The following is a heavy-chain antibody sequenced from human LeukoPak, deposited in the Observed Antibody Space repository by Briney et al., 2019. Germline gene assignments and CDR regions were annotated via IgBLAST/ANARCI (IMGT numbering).Heavy chain of an antibody. CDR1: GGSFSGYY. V-gene: IGHV4-34*01. CDR3: ARAVYGYDSSGYDPPPHYGMDV. CDR2: INHSGST. J-gene: IGHJ6*02. Sequence: PSETLSLTCAVYGGSFSGYYWSWIRQPPGKGLEWIGEINHSGSTNYNPSLKSRVTISVDTSKNQFSLKLSSVTAADTAVYYCARAVYGYDSSGYDPPPHYGMDVWGQGTTVTVSS. D-gene: IGHD3-22*01.